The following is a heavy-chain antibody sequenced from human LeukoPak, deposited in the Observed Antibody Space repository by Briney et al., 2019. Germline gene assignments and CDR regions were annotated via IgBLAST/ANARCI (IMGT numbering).Heavy chain of an antibody. J-gene: IGHJ4*02. Sequence: ASQTLSLTCTVSGGSINSDTSYWSWIRQPAGKGLEWIGRVFTRGGTNYNPSLKSRVTISVDTSKNQFSLKLSSVTAADTAVYYCARVVPAAHNDYWGQGTLVTVSS. CDR2: VFTRGGT. CDR1: GGSINSDTSY. CDR3: ARVVPAAHNDY. D-gene: IGHD2-2*01. V-gene: IGHV4-61*02.